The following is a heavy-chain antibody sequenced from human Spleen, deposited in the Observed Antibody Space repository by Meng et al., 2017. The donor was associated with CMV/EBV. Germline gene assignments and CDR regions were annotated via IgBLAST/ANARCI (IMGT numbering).Heavy chain of an antibody. CDR3: ARDYDSSGYYSLYYYYYGMDV. CDR2: ISAYNGNT. Sequence: ASVKVSCKASGGTFSSYAISWVRQAPGQGLEWMGWISAYNGNTNYAQKLQGRVTMTTDTSTSTAYMELRSLRSDDTAVYYCARDYDSSGYYSLYYYYYGMDVWGQGTTVTVSS. D-gene: IGHD3-22*01. CDR1: GGTFSSYA. J-gene: IGHJ6*02. V-gene: IGHV1-18*01.